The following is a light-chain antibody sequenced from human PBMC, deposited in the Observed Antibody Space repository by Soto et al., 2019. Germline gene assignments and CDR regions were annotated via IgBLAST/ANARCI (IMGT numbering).Light chain of an antibody. Sequence: QSALTQPASVSGSPGQSITISCTGTSSDVGYDNYVSWFQQHPGKAPKLMIYEVSRRPSGVPDRFSGSKSGTSASLAITGLQAEDEADYYCQSYDRSLSGWVFGTGTKLTVL. CDR3: QSYDRSLSGWV. CDR1: SSDVGYDNY. CDR2: EVS. J-gene: IGLJ3*02. V-gene: IGLV2-14*01.